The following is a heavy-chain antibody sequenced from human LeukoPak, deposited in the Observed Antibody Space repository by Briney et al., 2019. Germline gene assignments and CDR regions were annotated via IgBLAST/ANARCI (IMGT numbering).Heavy chain of an antibody. J-gene: IGHJ4*02. D-gene: IGHD1-1*01. CDR2: IGSSDGRT. V-gene: IGHV3-23*01. CDR3: ARSQHGSYSYY. CDR1: GFTFNNFP. Sequence: PGGSLRLSCAASGFTFNNFPMGWVRQAPGKGLEWVSTIGSSDGRTYYADSVKGRFSISRDNSKNTLFLQMNSLRAEDAAIYYCARSQHGSYSYYWGQGTLVTVSS.